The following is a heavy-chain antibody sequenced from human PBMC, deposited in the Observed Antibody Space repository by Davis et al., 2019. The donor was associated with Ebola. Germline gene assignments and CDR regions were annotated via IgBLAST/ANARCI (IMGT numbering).Heavy chain of an antibody. D-gene: IGHD3-16*01. CDR1: GFTFSGSA. V-gene: IGHV3-73*01. CDR3: TKGGGAGGREDDY. Sequence: GESLKISCAASGFTFSGSAMHWVRQASGKGLEWVGRIRSKANSYATAYAASVKGRFTISSDDSKNTAYLQRNSLTTEDTAVYYCTKGGGAGGREDDYWGQGTLVTVSS. J-gene: IGHJ4*02. CDR2: IRSKANSYAT.